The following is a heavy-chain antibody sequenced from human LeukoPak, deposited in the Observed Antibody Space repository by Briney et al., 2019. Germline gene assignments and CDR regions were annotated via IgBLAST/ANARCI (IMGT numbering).Heavy chain of an antibody. CDR3: ASLVGVSEAAHHERLHYYYYYGMDV. J-gene: IGHJ6*02. CDR1: GGSISSSSSC. D-gene: IGHD3-22*01. CDR2: IYYSGST. Sequence: PSETLCLTCTVSGGSISSSSSCWGWISQPPGKWLEWIGSIYYSGSTYYNPSLKSRVTISVDTSKNQFSLKLSSVTAADTAVYYCASLVGVSEAAHHERLHYYYYYGMDVWGQGTTVTVSS. V-gene: IGHV4-39*01.